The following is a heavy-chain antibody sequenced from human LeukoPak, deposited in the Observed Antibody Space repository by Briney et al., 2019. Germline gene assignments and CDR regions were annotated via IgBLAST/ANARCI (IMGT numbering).Heavy chain of an antibody. CDR1: GGTFSSYA. CDR3: AGGLYGDYDLDY. CDR2: IIPIFGTA. Sequence: ASVKVSCKASGGTFSSYATSWVRQAPGQGLERMGGIIPIFGTANYAQKFQGRVTITADESTSTAYMELSSLRSEDTAVYYCAGGLYGDYDLDYWGQGTLVTVSS. D-gene: IGHD4-17*01. V-gene: IGHV1-69*01. J-gene: IGHJ4*02.